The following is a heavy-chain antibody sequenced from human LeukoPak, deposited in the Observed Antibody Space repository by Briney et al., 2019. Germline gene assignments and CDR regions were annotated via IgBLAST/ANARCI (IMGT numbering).Heavy chain of an antibody. J-gene: IGHJ5*02. CDR2: ISAYNGNT. CDR1: GYTFTSYG. Sequence: ASVKVSRKASGYTFTSYGISWVRQAPGQGLEWMGWISAYNGNTNYAQKLQGRVTMTTDTSTSTAYMELRSLRSDDPAVYYCARDIAAAENWFDPWGQGTLVTVSS. D-gene: IGHD6-13*01. CDR3: ARDIAAAENWFDP. V-gene: IGHV1-18*01.